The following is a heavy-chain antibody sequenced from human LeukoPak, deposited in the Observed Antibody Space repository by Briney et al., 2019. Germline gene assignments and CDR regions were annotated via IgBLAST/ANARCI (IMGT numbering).Heavy chain of an antibody. Sequence: PGGSLRFSCAAYGFTCSSYAMSWVRQAPGKGREWVSAISGSGGSTYYADSVKGRFTISRDNSKNTLYVQMNSLRTEYTAVYYCARGYYGDPSQVYYFDYWGQGTLVTVSS. CDR3: ARGYYGDPSQVYYFDY. D-gene: IGHD4-17*01. CDR1: GFTCSSYA. CDR2: ISGSGGST. V-gene: IGHV3-23*01. J-gene: IGHJ4*02.